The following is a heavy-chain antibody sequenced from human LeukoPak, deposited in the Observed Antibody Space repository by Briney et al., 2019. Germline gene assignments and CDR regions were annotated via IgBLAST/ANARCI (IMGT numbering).Heavy chain of an antibody. CDR1: GFTFSSYG. V-gene: IGHV3-33*06. D-gene: IGHD5-24*01. J-gene: IGHJ4*02. CDR3: AKSSVEMATVTWFDY. CDR2: IGYDGSNK. Sequence: GGSLRLSCAASGFTFSSYGMHWVRQAPGKGLEWVAVIGYDGSNKYYADSVKGRFTISRDNSKNTLYLQMNSLRAEDTAVYYCAKSSVEMATVTWFDYWGQGTLVTVSS.